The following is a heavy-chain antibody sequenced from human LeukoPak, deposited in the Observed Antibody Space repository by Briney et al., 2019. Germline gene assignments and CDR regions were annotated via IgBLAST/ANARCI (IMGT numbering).Heavy chain of an antibody. CDR2: IRSTANGYAT. CDR1: GLTFSGSA. V-gene: IGHV3-73*01. CDR3: AKDLAYRSSGSYSDY. J-gene: IGHJ4*02. D-gene: IGHD3-10*01. Sequence: GGSLRLSCAASGLTFSGSALHWVRQASGKGLEWVGRIRSTANGYATAYAASVKGRFTISRDDSKNTAYLQMDSLKTEDTAVYYCAKDLAYRSSGSYSDYWGQGTLVTVSS.